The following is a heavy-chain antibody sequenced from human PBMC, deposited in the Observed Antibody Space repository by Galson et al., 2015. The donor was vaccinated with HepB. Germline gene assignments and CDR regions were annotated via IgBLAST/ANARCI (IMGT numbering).Heavy chain of an antibody. CDR1: GFTFSSYA. CDR3: ARDPYYYGSGSSNFDY. D-gene: IGHD3-10*01. CDR2: ISYDGSNK. Sequence: SLRLSCAASGFTFSSYAMHWVRQAPGKGLEWVAVISYDGSNKYYADSVKGRFTISRDNSKNTLYLQMNSLRAEDTAVYYCARDPYYYGSGSSNFDYWGQGTLVTVSS. J-gene: IGHJ4*02. V-gene: IGHV3-30-3*01.